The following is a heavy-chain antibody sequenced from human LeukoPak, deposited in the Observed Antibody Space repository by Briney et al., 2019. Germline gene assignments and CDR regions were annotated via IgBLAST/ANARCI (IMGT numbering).Heavy chain of an antibody. V-gene: IGHV3-7*03. CDR2: IKQDGSEK. CDR3: TRDTLFGGY. J-gene: IGHJ4*02. Sequence: GGSLRLSCAASGFTFSSYAMSWVRQAPGKGLEWVANIKQDGSEKYYVDSVKGRFTISRDNAKNSLYLQMNSLRAEDTAVYYCTRDTLFGGYWGQGTLVTVSS. CDR1: GFTFSSYA. D-gene: IGHD3-16*01.